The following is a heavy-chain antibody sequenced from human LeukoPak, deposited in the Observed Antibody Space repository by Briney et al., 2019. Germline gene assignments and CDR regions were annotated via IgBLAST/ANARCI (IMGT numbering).Heavy chain of an antibody. J-gene: IGHJ6*02. Sequence: PGGSLRLSCAASGFTFSSYSMNWVRQAPGKGLERVSSISSSSSYIYYADSVKGRFTISRDNAKNSLYLQMNSLRAEDTAVYYCARVLDYYGSGSYYRPWDYYYGMDVWGQGTTVTVSS. V-gene: IGHV3-21*01. CDR1: GFTFSSYS. CDR2: ISSSSSYI. D-gene: IGHD3-10*01. CDR3: ARVLDYYGSGSYYRPWDYYYGMDV.